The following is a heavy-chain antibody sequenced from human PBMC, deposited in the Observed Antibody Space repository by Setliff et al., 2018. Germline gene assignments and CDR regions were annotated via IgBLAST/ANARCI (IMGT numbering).Heavy chain of an antibody. CDR1: GASITSYY. D-gene: IGHD6-6*01. CDR2: IYQNGIT. J-gene: IGHJ4*02. V-gene: IGHV4-59*12. Sequence: SETLSLTCSVVGASITSYYWIWIRQPPGKGLEWSGTIYQNGITYYNPSVKSRVTISLDKAKNQFSLSLRSVTAADTAVYYCARGHPNSSRSSLVYWGQGTLVTVSS. CDR3: ARGHPNSSRSSLVY.